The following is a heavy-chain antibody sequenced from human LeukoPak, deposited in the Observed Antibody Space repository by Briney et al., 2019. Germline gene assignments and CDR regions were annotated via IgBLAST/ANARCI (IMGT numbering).Heavy chain of an antibody. CDR1: GFTFSSYA. CDR2: ISYDGSNK. D-gene: IGHD1-26*01. V-gene: IGHV3-30-3*02. CDR3: AKTGAAGYYFDY. Sequence: GGSLRLSCAASGFTFSSYAMHWVRQALGKGLEWVAVISYDGSNKYYADSVKGRFTISRDNSKNTLYLQMNSLRAEDTAVYYCAKTGAAGYYFDYWGQGTLVTVSS. J-gene: IGHJ4*02.